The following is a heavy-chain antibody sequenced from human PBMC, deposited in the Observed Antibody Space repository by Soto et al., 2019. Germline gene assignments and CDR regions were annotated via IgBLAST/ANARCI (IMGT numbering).Heavy chain of an antibody. D-gene: IGHD3-3*01. CDR1: GGSISSSNW. CDR2: IYHSGST. Sequence: QVQLQESGPGLVKPSGTLSLTCAVSGGSISSSNWWSWVRQPPGKGLEWIGEIYHSGSTNYNPSLKGRVTMSVDKSKNQFSLKLSSVTAADTAVYYCARVRLLEWLSRGHWDYWGQGTLVTVSS. CDR3: ARVRLLEWLSRGHWDY. V-gene: IGHV4-4*02. J-gene: IGHJ4*02.